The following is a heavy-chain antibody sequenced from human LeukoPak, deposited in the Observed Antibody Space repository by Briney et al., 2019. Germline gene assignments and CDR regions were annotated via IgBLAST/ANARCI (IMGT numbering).Heavy chain of an antibody. J-gene: IGHJ4*02. V-gene: IGHV3-21*01. CDR3: ARGGDGYNSDLDY. D-gene: IGHD5-24*01. Sequence: PGGSLRLSCAASGFSFSSHNMNWVRQAPGKGLEWVSSIGESNTYIYYAGSVKGRCTISRDNAKKSLYLQMNSLRAEDTAMYYCARGGDGYNSDLDYWGQGTLVTVSS. CDR2: IGESNTYI. CDR1: GFSFSSHN.